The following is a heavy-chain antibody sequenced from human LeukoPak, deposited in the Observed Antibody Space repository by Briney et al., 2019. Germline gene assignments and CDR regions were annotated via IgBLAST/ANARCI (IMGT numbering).Heavy chain of an antibody. J-gene: IGHJ5*02. V-gene: IGHV4-4*07. Sequence: ASETLSLTCTGSGDSISSYHWSWIRQPAGKGLEWIGRIYTSGSTNYNPSLKSRVTMSVDTSKNQFSLKLSSVTAADTAVYYCARVGYDFWFDPWGQGTLVTVSS. D-gene: IGHD5-12*01. CDR1: GDSISSYH. CDR3: ARVGYDFWFDP. CDR2: IYTSGST.